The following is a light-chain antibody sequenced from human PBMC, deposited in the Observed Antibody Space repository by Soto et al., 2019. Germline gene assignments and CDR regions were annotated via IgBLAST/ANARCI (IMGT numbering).Light chain of an antibody. CDR2: DTN. CDR3: VLYVGSGIWV. J-gene: IGLJ3*02. Sequence: QAVVTQEPSFSVSPGGTVTLTCGLTSGSVSSTKYPSWYQQTPGQAPRTLIYDTNKRSSGVPDRFSGSIVGNKAALTITGAQADDECDYFCVLYVGSGIWVFGGGTKVTVL. V-gene: IGLV8-61*01. CDR1: SGSVSSTKY.